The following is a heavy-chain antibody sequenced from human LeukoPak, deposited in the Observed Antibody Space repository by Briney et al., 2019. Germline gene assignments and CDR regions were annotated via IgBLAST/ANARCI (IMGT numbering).Heavy chain of an antibody. D-gene: IGHD7-27*01. J-gene: IGHJ4*02. V-gene: IGHV3-48*01. Sequence: GGSLRLSCAASGFTFSSYNMNWVRQAPGKGLEWLSYISSTSSTIYYADSVKGRLTISRDNAKNSLYLYMNSLRGEDTAVYYCARGDWGSNFDYWGQGTLVTVSS. CDR3: ARGDWGSNFDY. CDR1: GFTFSSYN. CDR2: ISSTSSTI.